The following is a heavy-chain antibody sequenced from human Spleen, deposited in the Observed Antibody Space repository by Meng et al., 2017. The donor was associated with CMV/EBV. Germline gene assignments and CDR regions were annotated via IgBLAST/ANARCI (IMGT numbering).Heavy chain of an antibody. D-gene: IGHD6-19*01. J-gene: IGHJ6*02. CDR3: AREGYEAVAGIRIHYGMDV. CDR1: GYTFTSYG. Sequence: ASVKVSCKASGYTFTSYGISWVRQAPGQGLEWMGWISAYNGDTNYAQKLQGRVTMTTDTSTSTAYMELRSLRSDDTAVYYCAREGYEAVAGIRIHYGMDVWGQGTTVTVSS. V-gene: IGHV1-18*01. CDR2: ISAYNGDT.